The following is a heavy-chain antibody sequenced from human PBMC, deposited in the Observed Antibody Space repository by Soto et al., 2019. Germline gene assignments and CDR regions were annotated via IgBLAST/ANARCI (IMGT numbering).Heavy chain of an antibody. V-gene: IGHV1-69*08. CDR2: MILILDIT. Sequence: QVQLVQSGAEVKKPGSSVKVSCKASGGTFSSYSISWVRQAPGQGLEWMGRMILILDITNYAQKFQGSVTITADKSTSTAYMELSSLRSEDTGVYFCARESGFSYYFDYWGQGTLVTVSS. CDR3: ARESGFSYYFDY. J-gene: IGHJ4*02. CDR1: GGTFSSYS.